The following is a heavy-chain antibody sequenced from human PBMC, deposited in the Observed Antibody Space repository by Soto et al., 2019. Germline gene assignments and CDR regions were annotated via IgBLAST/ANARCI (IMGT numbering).Heavy chain of an antibody. CDR3: GKDGYYYGMDV. J-gene: IGHJ6*02. CDR2: ISWNSGSI. Sequence: EVQLVESGGGLVQPGRSLRLSCAASGFTFDDYAMHWVRQAPGKGLEWVSGISWNSGSIDYADSVKGRFTISRDNAKNSLYLQMNSLRAEHTALYYCGKDGYYYGMDVWGQGTTVTVSS. V-gene: IGHV3-9*01. CDR1: GFTFDDYA.